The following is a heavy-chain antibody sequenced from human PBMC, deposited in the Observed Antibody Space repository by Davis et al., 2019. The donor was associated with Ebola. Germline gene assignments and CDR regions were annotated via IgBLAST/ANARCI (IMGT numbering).Heavy chain of an antibody. J-gene: IGHJ3*01. CDR2: IDPAASYS. CDR3: ARRNVYNDAFDV. CDR1: GFTFNNFW. D-gene: IGHD5-24*01. V-gene: IGHV5-10-1*01. Sequence: GESLKISCEASGFTFNNFWISWVRQMPGKGLEWMGRIDPAASYSSYSPSFQGHVTISADKSVSTAYLQWTSLKVSDTAIYYCARRNVYNDAFDVWGQGTLVTVSS.